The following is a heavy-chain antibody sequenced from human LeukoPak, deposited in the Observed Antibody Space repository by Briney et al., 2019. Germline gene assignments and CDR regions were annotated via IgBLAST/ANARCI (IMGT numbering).Heavy chain of an antibody. J-gene: IGHJ4*02. D-gene: IGHD6-6*01. Sequence: SVKVSCKASGGTFISYAISWVRQAPGQGLEWMGGIIPIFGTANYAQKFQGRVTITTDESTSTAYMELSSLRSEDTAVYYCASSRSSSSGADYWGQGTLVTVSS. CDR3: ASSRSSSSGADY. CDR2: IIPIFGTA. CDR1: GGTFISYA. V-gene: IGHV1-69*05.